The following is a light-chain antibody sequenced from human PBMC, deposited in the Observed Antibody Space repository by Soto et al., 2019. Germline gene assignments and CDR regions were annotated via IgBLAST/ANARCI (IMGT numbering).Light chain of an antibody. Sequence: VLTQSPSTLSLSLGERATLTCRASQSVSSSYLAWYQQKPGQAPRLLIYGASSRAAGVPDRFSGSGSGTDFTLTISRLEPEDFAVYSCQQYGSYPWTFGQGTKVEIK. CDR1: QSVSSSY. J-gene: IGKJ1*01. V-gene: IGKV3-20*01. CDR3: QQYGSYPWT. CDR2: GAS.